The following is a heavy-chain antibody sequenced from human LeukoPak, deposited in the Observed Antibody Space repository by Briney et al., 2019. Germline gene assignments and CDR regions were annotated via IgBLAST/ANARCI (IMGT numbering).Heavy chain of an antibody. CDR3: ARVKIGYCSGGSCLSPNYYYYYMDV. Sequence: PSETLSLTCTVSGGSISSGSYYWSWIRQPAGKGLEWIGRIYTSGSTNYNPSLKSRVTISVDTSKNQFSLKLSSVTAADTAVYYCARVKIGYCSGGSCLSPNYYYYYMDVWGKGTTVTISS. CDR1: GGSISSGSYY. J-gene: IGHJ6*03. CDR2: IYTSGST. V-gene: IGHV4-61*02. D-gene: IGHD2-15*01.